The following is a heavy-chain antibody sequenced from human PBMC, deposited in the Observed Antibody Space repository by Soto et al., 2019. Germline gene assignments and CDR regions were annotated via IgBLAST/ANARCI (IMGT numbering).Heavy chain of an antibody. CDR2: ISAYNGNT. D-gene: IGHD2-15*01. CDR1: GYTFTSYG. V-gene: IGHV1-18*01. CDR3: AREGGAQWWFHYYGMDV. Sequence: QVQLVQSGAEVKKPGASVKVSCKASGYTFTSYGISWVRQAPGQGLEWMGWISAYNGNTNYAQKLQGRVTMTTDTSTRTAYMELRSLRSDDTAVYYCAREGGAQWWFHYYGMDVWGQGTTVTVSS. J-gene: IGHJ6*02.